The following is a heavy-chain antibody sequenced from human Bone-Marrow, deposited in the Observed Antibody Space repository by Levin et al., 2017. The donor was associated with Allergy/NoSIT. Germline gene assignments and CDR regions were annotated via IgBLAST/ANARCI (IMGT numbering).Heavy chain of an antibody. Sequence: SETLSLTCTVSGASTSSRDYYWSWIRQPPGKGLEWIGYIYYIGTTYHNPSLKSRVSISLDTSKNQFSLRVTSVTAADTAVYFCARVDYSHYYMDVWGTGTTVTVSS. CDR1: GASTSSRDYY. CDR3: ARVDYSHYYMDV. CDR2: IYYIGTT. V-gene: IGHV4-30-4*01. J-gene: IGHJ6*03.